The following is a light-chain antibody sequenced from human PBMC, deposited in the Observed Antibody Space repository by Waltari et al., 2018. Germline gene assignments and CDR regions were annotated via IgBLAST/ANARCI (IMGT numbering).Light chain of an antibody. CDR1: SVSLSTTSY. CDR3: ALYMGSCIWV. Sequence: QTVLTQEPSLSVSPGGTVTLTCALSSVSLSTTSYATWYQQNPGQDPRTLVYRANPGSSGVPARFSDSILGNTAALTISVAQADDESDYYCALYMGSCIWVFGGGTRLTVL. CDR2: RAN. V-gene: IGLV8-61*01. J-gene: IGLJ3*02.